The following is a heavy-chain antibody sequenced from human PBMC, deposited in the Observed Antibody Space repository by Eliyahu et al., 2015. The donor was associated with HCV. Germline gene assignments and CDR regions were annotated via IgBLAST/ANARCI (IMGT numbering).Heavy chain of an antibody. CDR3: ARHFYYSSYVLDV. CDR1: GDSISRSSYY. Sequence: QLQLQESGPGLVKPSETLSLTCXVSGDSISRSSYYWGWIRQPPGKGLEWIGSIYYSASTYYNPSLKSRITISVDTSKNQFSLKLTSVTAADTAIYYCARHFYYSSYVLDVWGQGTTVTVSS. V-gene: IGHV4-39*01. CDR2: IYYSAST. J-gene: IGHJ6*02.